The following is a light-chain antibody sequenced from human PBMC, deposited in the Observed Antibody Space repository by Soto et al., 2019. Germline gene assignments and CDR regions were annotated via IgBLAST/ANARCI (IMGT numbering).Light chain of an antibody. V-gene: IGKV3D-15*01. J-gene: IGKJ1*01. Sequence: EIVMTQSPATLSVYTGERATLSCRASQSVSSNLAWYQQKPGQAPRLLIYGASTRATGIPERFSGSGSGTEFTLTISSLQSEDFAVYYCQQYTNWPKTFGQGTKVDIK. CDR1: QSVSSN. CDR3: QQYTNWPKT. CDR2: GAS.